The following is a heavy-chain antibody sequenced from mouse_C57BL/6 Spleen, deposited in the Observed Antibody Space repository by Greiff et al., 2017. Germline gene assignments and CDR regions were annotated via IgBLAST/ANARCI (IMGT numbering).Heavy chain of an antibody. CDR2: ISSGSSTI. J-gene: IGHJ2*01. CDR1: GFTFSDYG. V-gene: IGHV5-17*01. D-gene: IGHD4-1*02. CDR3: ARQLGFYFDD. Sequence: EVKLVESGGGLVKPGGSLKLSCAASGFTFSDYGMHWVSQAPEQGLEWVAYISSGSSTIYYADTVKGRFTISRDNARNTLFLQMTSLRSEDTAMYYCARQLGFYFDDWGQGTTLTVAA.